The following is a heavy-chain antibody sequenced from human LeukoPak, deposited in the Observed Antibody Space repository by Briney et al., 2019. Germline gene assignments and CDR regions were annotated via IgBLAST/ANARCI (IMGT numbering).Heavy chain of an antibody. Sequence: GGSLRLSCAASGFTFSSYWVSWVRQAPGKGLEWVANIKQDGSEKYYVDPVKGRFTISRDNAKNSLYLQMNSLRAEDTAVYYCARAPRIVGFYFDYWGQGTLVTVSS. CDR1: GFTFSSYW. J-gene: IGHJ4*02. CDR2: IKQDGSEK. V-gene: IGHV3-7*03. CDR3: ARAPRIVGFYFDY. D-gene: IGHD3-22*01.